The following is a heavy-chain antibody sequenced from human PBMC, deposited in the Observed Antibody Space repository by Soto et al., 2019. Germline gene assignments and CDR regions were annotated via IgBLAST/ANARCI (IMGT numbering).Heavy chain of an antibody. CDR3: ARGRAFYSSNVRFGYYYYSGMAA. Sequence: PSETLSLTCAVYGGSFSGYYWSWVRQPPGKGLEWIGEINHSGSTNYNPFLKSRVTISVDTSKNQFSLKLSSATAADTAVYYCARGRAFYSSNVRFGYYYYSGMAAWVHGTTVTVSS. CDR2: INHSGST. D-gene: IGHD6-13*01. V-gene: IGHV4-34*01. CDR1: GGSFSGYY. J-gene: IGHJ6*02.